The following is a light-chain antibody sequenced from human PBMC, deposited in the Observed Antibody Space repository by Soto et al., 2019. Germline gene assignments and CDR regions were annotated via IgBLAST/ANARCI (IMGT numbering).Light chain of an antibody. CDR3: SSYTSSSTLVV. V-gene: IGLV2-14*01. J-gene: IGLJ1*01. Sequence: QSALTQPASVSGSPGQSITISCTGTSSDVGGYNYVSWYQQHPGKSPKLMIYDVSNRPSGVSNRFSGSKSGKTASLTISGLQAEDEADYYCSSYTSSSTLVVFGTGTKVTVL. CDR1: SSDVGGYNY. CDR2: DVS.